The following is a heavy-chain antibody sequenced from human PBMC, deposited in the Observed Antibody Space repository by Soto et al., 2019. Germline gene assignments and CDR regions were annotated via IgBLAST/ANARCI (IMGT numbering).Heavy chain of an antibody. CDR3: AHRASPPDLEGQCYPYYYYYGLDV. Sequence: QITLKESGPTLVKPTQTLTLTCTFSGFSLSTGGVGVGWIRQPPGKALEWLALIYWDDDKRYSPSLKSKHTITKDTSNNPVVLIMTTMDPVDTATYYCAHRASPPDLEGQCYPYYYYYGLDVWGQGTTVTVSS. D-gene: IGHD1-1*01. V-gene: IGHV2-5*02. CDR2: IYWDDDK. J-gene: IGHJ6*02. CDR1: GFSLSTGGVG.